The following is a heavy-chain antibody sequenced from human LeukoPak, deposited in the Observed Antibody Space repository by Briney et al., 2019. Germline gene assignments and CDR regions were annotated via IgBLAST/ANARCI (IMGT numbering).Heavy chain of an antibody. J-gene: IGHJ3*02. Sequence: SETLSLTCTVSGGSISSYYWSWIRQPPGKGLEWIGYIYYSGSTNYNPSLKSRVTISVDTSKNQFSLKLSSVTAADTAVYYCARGAVPAVYAFDIWGQGTMVTVSS. CDR1: GGSISSYY. V-gene: IGHV4-59*01. CDR2: IYYSGST. CDR3: ARGAVPAVYAFDI. D-gene: IGHD2-2*01.